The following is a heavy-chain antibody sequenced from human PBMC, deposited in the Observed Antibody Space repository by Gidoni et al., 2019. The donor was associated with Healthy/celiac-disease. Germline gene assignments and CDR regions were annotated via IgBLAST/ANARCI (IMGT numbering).Heavy chain of an antibody. CDR3: AKDEYYDFWSGQLGFDY. D-gene: IGHD3-3*01. Sequence: EVQLLESGGGLVQPGGSLRLSCAASGFTFSSYAMSWVRQAPGKGLEWGSAISGSGGSTYYADSVKGRFTISRDNSKNTLYLQMNSLRAEDTAVYYCAKDEYYDFWSGQLGFDYWGQGTLVTVSS. CDR1: GFTFSSYA. J-gene: IGHJ4*02. V-gene: IGHV3-23*01. CDR2: ISGSGGST.